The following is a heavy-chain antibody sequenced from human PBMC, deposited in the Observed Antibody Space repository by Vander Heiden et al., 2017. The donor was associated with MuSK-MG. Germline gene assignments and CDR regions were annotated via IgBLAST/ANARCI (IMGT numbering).Heavy chain of an antibody. J-gene: IGHJ6*02. CDR1: GSTCTGYY. D-gene: IGHD3-16*01. V-gene: IGHV1-46*01. Sequence: QVPPEQSGAAVKNPGASVTVSFKASGSTCTGYYMHWVRLPPGQCLEWMGVFKPSGGSTTYSQKFQGRVTMTRDTSTNTVYMELSSLRSADTAVYYCARDRADYYFFYYGMDVWGQGTTVTVSS. CDR3: ARDRADYYFFYYGMDV. CDR2: FKPSGGST.